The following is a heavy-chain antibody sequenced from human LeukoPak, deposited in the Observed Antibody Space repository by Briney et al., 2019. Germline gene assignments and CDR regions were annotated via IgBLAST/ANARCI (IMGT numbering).Heavy chain of an antibody. Sequence: SETLSLTCAVYGGSFSGYYWSWIRQPPGKGLEWIGEINHSGSTSYNPSLKSRVTISVDTSKNQFSLKLSSVTAADTAVYYCARSRANWVPYYYGMDVWGQGTTVTVSS. D-gene: IGHD7-27*01. CDR2: INHSGST. CDR1: GGSFSGYY. CDR3: ARSRANWVPYYYGMDV. V-gene: IGHV4-34*01. J-gene: IGHJ6*02.